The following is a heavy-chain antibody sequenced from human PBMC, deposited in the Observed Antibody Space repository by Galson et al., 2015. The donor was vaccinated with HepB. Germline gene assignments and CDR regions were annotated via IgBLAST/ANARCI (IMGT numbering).Heavy chain of an antibody. D-gene: IGHD1-14*01. Sequence: SLRLSCAASGFTFSSSVMHWVRQAPGKGLEWVAVISYDGSNKYYADSVKGRFTISRDNSKNTLYLQMNSLRAEDTAVYYCARDDNNTGAFDYWGQGTLVTVSS. CDR1: GFTFSSSV. CDR2: ISYDGSNK. CDR3: ARDDNNTGAFDY. J-gene: IGHJ4*02. V-gene: IGHV3-30-3*01.